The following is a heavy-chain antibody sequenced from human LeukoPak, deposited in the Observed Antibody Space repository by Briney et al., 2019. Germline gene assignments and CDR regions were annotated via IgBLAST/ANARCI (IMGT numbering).Heavy chain of an antibody. CDR1: GXSLSNYY. CDR3: ARQSRDGDYIAKLFDY. CDR2: IYYSGSI. J-gene: IGHJ4*02. D-gene: IGHD4-17*01. Sequence: PSETLSLTCTVSGXSLSNYYWSWIRQPPGKGLEWIAYIYYSGSINYNPSLKSRVTISVDMSKNQFSLQLSSVTAADTAVYYCARQSRDGDYIAKLFDYWGQGTLVTVSS. V-gene: IGHV4-59*08.